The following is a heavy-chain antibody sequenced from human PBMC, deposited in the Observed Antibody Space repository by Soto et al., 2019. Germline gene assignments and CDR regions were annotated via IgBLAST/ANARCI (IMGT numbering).Heavy chain of an antibody. J-gene: IGHJ4*02. D-gene: IGHD2-21*02. CDR3: AIGRSGGWGGDCPLDS. V-gene: IGHV3-30*03. CDR1: GFTFQNFG. CDR2: ISYDGSET. Sequence: QVQLVESGGGVVQPGTSLRLSCAASGFTFQNFGMHWVRQAPGEGLEWLSVISYDGSETYYAESVKGRFTISRDRSTDTLDLQMNSLRVEDAAVHCCAIGRSGGWGGDCPLDSWGLGTPVTFSS.